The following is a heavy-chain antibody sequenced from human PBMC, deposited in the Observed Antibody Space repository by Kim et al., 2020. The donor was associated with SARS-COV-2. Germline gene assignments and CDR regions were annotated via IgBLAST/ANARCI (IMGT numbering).Heavy chain of an antibody. J-gene: IGHJ4*03. CDR1: GFTVTTNY. D-gene: IGHD2-15*01. V-gene: IGHV3-66*01. Sequence: GGSLRLSCAASGFTVTTNYMSWVRQTPGMGLEWVSAIYRGGGTYYADSVKGRFTISRDTAKTTLYLQMNSLRAEDTAVYYCVREPVSCSDANVNWGQGTPVTVSS. CDR2: IYRGGGT. CDR3: VREPVSCSDANVN.